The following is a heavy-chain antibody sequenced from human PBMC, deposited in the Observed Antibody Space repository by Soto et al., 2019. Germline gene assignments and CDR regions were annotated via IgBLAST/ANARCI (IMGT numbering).Heavy chain of an antibody. CDR3: ARDLAVGWFDP. J-gene: IGHJ5*02. D-gene: IGHD2-2*01. V-gene: IGHV1-18*01. CDR1: GYTFTSYS. Sequence: QVQLVPSGAEVKKPGASVKVSCKTSGYTFTSYSISWVRQAPGQGLEWMGWINVYNGNTKYAQNLQGRVTMTTDTSTSTAYMELRSLRSDDTAVYYCARDLAVGWFDPWGQGTLVTVSS. CDR2: INVYNGNT.